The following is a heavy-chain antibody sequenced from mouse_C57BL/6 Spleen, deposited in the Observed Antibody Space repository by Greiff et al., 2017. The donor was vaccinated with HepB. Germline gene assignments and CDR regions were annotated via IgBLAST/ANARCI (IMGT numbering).Heavy chain of an antibody. CDR2: IYPGDGDT. D-gene: IGHD3-2*02. J-gene: IGHJ4*01. V-gene: IGHV1-80*01. CDR1: GYAFSSYW. Sequence: QVQLQQSGAELVKPGASVKISCKASGYAFSSYWMNWVKQRPGKGLEWIGQIYPGDGDTNYNGKFKGKATLTADKSSSTAYMQLSSLTSEDSAVYFCARHGALDSSGPLPAMDYWGQGTSVTVSS. CDR3: ARHGALDSSGPLPAMDY.